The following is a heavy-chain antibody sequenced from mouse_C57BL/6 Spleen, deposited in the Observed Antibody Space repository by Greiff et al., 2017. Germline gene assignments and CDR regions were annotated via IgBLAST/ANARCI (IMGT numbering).Heavy chain of an antibody. V-gene: IGHV1-72*01. J-gene: IGHJ1*03. Sequence: QVQLQQPGAELVKPGASVKLSCKASGYTFTRYWMHWVKQRPGRGLEWIGRIDPNSGGTKYNEKFKGKATLTVDTPSSTAYMQLSSLTSEDSAVYYCARADGDYGRSWYFDVWGTGATVTVSS. CDR3: ARADGDYGRSWYFDV. CDR2: IDPNSGGT. D-gene: IGHD2-13*01. CDR1: GYTFTRYW.